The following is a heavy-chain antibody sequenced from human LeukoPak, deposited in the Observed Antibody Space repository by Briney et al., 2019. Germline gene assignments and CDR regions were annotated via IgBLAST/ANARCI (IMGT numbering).Heavy chain of an antibody. CDR3: AKDQRYYGSGSYYVSY. CDR2: IRYDGSNK. J-gene: IGHJ4*02. Sequence: GGSLRLSCAASGFTFSSYGMHWVRQAPGKGLEWVAFIRYDGSNKHYADSVKGRFTISRDNSKNTLYLQMNSLRAEDTAVYYCAKDQRYYGSGSYYVSYWGQGTLVTVSS. V-gene: IGHV3-30*02. D-gene: IGHD3-10*01. CDR1: GFTFSSYG.